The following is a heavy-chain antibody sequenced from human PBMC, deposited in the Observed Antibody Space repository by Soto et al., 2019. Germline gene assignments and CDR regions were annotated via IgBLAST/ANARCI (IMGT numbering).Heavy chain of an antibody. CDR3: AKCDRLLPKSVGWWNWGDP. CDR2: ILGTVT. Sequence: EVQLLESGGTLVKPGESLRLSCEVSGFSFSSFAMNWVRQAPGEGLEWVSSILGTVTSYADSVKGRFTIARDNSKNTLYLMMNTLRGEDTAVYYCAKCDRLLPKSVGWWNWGDPWGQGTLVIVSS. V-gene: IGHV3-23*01. D-gene: IGHD2-15*01. J-gene: IGHJ5*02. CDR1: GFSFSSFA.